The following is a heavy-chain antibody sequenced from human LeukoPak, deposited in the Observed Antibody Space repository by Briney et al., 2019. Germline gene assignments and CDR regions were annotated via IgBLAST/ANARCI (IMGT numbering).Heavy chain of an antibody. Sequence: SETLSLTCTVSGGSISSYYWSWIRQPPGKGVEWIGYIYYSGSTNYNPSLKSRVTISVDTSKNQFSLKLSSVTAADTAVYYCARDMVSSSAPLNYYYYGMDVWGQGTTVTVSS. CDR3: ARDMVSSSAPLNYYYYGMDV. CDR2: IYYSGST. CDR1: GGSISSYY. V-gene: IGHV4-59*01. J-gene: IGHJ6*02. D-gene: IGHD6-6*01.